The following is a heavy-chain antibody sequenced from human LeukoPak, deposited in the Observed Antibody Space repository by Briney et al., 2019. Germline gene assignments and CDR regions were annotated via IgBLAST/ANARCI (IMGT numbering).Heavy chain of an antibody. CDR1: GFNFNNAW. CDR2: ISYDGSDE. CDR3: ARDFTPEWFDIH. Sequence: GGSLRLSCAASGFNFNNAWMNWVRQAPGKGLEWVGVISYDGSDEYYTDSVKGRFTISRDNSKNTVYLQMNSLRADDTAVYYCARDFTPEWFDIHWGQGTLVTVS. V-gene: IGHV3-30*03. D-gene: IGHD3-3*01. J-gene: IGHJ4*02.